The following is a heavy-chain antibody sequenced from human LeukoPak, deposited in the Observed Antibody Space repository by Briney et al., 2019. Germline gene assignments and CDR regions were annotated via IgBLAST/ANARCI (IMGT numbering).Heavy chain of an antibody. D-gene: IGHD6-19*01. CDR2: IYYSGST. Sequence: KPSETLSLTCSVSGGSISSYYWSWIRQPPGKRLEWIGCIYYSGSTNYNPSLRSRVTISVDTSKSQFSLKLSSVTAADTAVYYCARAYSSGWYGDYWGQGTLVTVSS. CDR1: GGSISSYY. V-gene: IGHV4-59*01. CDR3: ARAYSSGWYGDY. J-gene: IGHJ4*02.